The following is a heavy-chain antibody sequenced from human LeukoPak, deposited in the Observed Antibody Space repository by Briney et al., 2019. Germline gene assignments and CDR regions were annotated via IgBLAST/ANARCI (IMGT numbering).Heavy chain of an antibody. CDR2: IYYSGST. J-gene: IGHJ6*02. Sequence: SETLSLTCTVSGGSISSYYWSWIRQPPGKGLEWIGYIYYSGSTNYNPSLKSRVTISVDTSKNQFSLKLSSVTAADTAVYYCARQGYSNYYGMDVWGQGTTVTVS. CDR3: ARQGYSNYYGMDV. CDR1: GGSISSYY. V-gene: IGHV4-59*08. D-gene: IGHD4-11*01.